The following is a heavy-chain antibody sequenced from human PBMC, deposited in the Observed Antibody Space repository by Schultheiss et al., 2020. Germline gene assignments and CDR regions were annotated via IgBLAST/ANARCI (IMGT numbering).Heavy chain of an antibody. D-gene: IGHD2-21*01. Sequence: GGSLRLSCAASGFTFSSYWMSWVRQAPGKGLEWVANIKQDGSEKYYVDSVKGRFTISRDNAKNSLYLQMNSLRAEDTAIYYCVRVLDPMTRRIASWGKGTLVTVSS. J-gene: IGHJ5*02. CDR1: GFTFSSYW. CDR3: VRVLDPMTRRIAS. CDR2: IKQDGSEK. V-gene: IGHV3-7*03.